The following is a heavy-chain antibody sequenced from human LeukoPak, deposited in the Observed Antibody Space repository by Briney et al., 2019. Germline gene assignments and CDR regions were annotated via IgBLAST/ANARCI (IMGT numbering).Heavy chain of an antibody. D-gene: IGHD3-3*02. CDR2: IYYSGNT. V-gene: IGHV4-39*01. CDR3: ARGRAFFD. J-gene: IGHJ4*02. Sequence: PSETLSLTCTVSGVSISSSNSYWGWIRQPLGKGPEWIGSIYYSGNTYYNASLKSQVSISIDTSKNQFSLKLSSVTAADTAVYYCARGRAFFDWGQGTLVTVSS. CDR1: GVSISSSNSY.